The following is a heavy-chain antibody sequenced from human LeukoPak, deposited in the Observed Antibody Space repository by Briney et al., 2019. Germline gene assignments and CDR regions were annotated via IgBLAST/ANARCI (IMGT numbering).Heavy chain of an antibody. CDR2: INWNGGST. V-gene: IGHV3-20*04. Sequence: PGGSLRLSCIASGFTFGDYAMSWVRQAPGKGLEWVSGINWNGGSTGYADSVKGRFTISRDNAKNSLYLQMNSLRAEDTALYYCARRYCTSSSCPGMDVWGQGTTVTVSS. CDR3: ARRYCTSSSCPGMDV. J-gene: IGHJ6*02. CDR1: GFTFGDYA. D-gene: IGHD2-2*01.